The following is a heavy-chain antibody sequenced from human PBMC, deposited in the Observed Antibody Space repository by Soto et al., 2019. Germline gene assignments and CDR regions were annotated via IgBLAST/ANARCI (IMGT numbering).Heavy chain of an antibody. CDR2: IYTSGST. CDR3: ARDQSGYDFWSVGWFDP. CDR1: GGSISSYY. Sequence: SETLSLTXTVSGGSISSYYWSWIRQPAGKGLEWIGRIYTSGSTNYNPSLKSRVTMSVDTSKNQFSLKLSSVTAADTAVYYCARDQSGYDFWSVGWFDPWGQGTLVTVSS. J-gene: IGHJ5*02. V-gene: IGHV4-4*07. D-gene: IGHD3-3*01.